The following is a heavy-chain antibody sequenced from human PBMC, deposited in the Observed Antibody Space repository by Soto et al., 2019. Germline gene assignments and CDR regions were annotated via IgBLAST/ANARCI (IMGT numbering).Heavy chain of an antibody. CDR2: IWYDGSNK. D-gene: IGHD6-13*01. V-gene: IGHV3-33*01. Sequence: QVQLVESGGGVVQPGRSLRLSCAASGFTFRSYGMHWVRQAPGKGLEWVAVIWYDGSNKYFADSVKGRFTISRDNSKNTLYLQMNSLRAEDTAVYYCARNVAAAGGSADYWGQGTLVTVSS. CDR1: GFTFRSYG. CDR3: ARNVAAAGGSADY. J-gene: IGHJ4*02.